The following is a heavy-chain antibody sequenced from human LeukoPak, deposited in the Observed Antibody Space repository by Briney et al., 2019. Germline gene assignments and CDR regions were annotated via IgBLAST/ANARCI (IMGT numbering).Heavy chain of an antibody. Sequence: SETLSLTCTVSGYSISSGYYWGWIRQPPGKGLEWIGSIYHSGSTYYNPSLKSRVTISVDTSKNHFSLKLSSVTAADTAVYYCARVRGGTYNHYFDYWGQGTLVTVSS. V-gene: IGHV4-38-2*02. J-gene: IGHJ4*02. CDR1: GYSISSGYY. CDR2: IYHSGST. D-gene: IGHD5-24*01. CDR3: ARVRGGTYNHYFDY.